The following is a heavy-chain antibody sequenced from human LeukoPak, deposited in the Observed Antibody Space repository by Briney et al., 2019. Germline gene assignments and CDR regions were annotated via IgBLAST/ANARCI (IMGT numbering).Heavy chain of an antibody. CDR3: ARQSYFGLFTGWSYFDP. V-gene: IGHV4-34*01. CDR2: INHSGST. CDR1: GGSFSGYY. J-gene: IGHJ5*02. D-gene: IGHD3-9*01. Sequence: SETLSLTCAVYGGSFSGYYRSWIRQPPGKGLEWIGEINHSGSTNYNPSLKSRVTISVDTSKNQFSLKLSSVTAADTAVYYCARQSYFGLFTGWSYFDPWGQGTLVTVSS.